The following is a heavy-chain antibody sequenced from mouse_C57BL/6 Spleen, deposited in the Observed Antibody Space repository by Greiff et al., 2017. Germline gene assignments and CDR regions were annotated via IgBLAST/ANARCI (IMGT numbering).Heavy chain of an antibody. J-gene: IGHJ3*01. CDR1: GYTFTSYW. Sequence: VQLQQPGAELVKPGASVKLSCKASGYTFTSYWMHWVKQRPGQGLEWIGLIHPNRGSTNYNEQFKSKATLTVDKSSSTAYKQISSLTSEDSAVYYFARGGYDYDWFAYWGQGTLVTVSA. V-gene: IGHV1-64*01. D-gene: IGHD2-4*01. CDR2: IHPNRGST. CDR3: ARGGYDYDWFAY.